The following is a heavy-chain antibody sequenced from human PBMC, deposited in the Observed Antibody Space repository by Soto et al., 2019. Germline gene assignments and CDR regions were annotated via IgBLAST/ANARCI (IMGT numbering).Heavy chain of an antibody. V-gene: IGHV1-69*02. J-gene: IGHJ4*02. CDR1: GGTFSSYT. CDR2: IIPILGIA. CDR3: ASRYGAENDY. Sequence: QVQLVQSGAEVKKPGSSVKVSCKASGGTFSSYTISWVRQAPGQGLEWMGRIIPILGIANYAQKFQGRVTIXXDKATSTAYMELSSLRSEGTAVYYCASRYGAENDYWGQGTLVTVSS. D-gene: IGHD3-16*02.